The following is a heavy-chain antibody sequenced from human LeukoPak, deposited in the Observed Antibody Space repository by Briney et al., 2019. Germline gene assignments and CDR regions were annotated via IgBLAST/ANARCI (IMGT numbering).Heavy chain of an antibody. Sequence: PGGSLRLSCAASGFTFSSYAMSWVRQAPGKGLEGASAISGSGGSTYYADSVKGRFTISRDNSKNTLYLQMNSLRAEDTAVYYCAKGGYYYGSGKFDYWGQGTLVTVSS. CDR2: ISGSGGST. CDR3: AKGGYYYGSGKFDY. CDR1: GFTFSSYA. D-gene: IGHD3-10*01. J-gene: IGHJ4*02. V-gene: IGHV3-23*01.